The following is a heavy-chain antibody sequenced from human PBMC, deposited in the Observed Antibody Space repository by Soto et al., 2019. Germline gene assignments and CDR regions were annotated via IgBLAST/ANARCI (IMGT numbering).Heavy chain of an antibody. V-gene: IGHV3-53*01. CDR1: GFTVSSNY. CDR3: ARGLGREYQDNRNYFHLDY. J-gene: IGHJ4*02. Sequence: PGGSLRLSCAASGFTVSSNYLTWVRQAPGKVLKWVSVLYPNGRAFYADSVKGRFTISTDNSQNSVYLQMNTLRAEDTAIYYCARGLGREYQDNRNYFHLDYWGQGTLVNVSS. D-gene: IGHD1-20*01. CDR2: LYPNGRA.